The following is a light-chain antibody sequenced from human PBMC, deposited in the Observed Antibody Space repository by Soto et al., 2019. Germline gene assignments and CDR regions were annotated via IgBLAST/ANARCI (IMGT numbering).Light chain of an antibody. CDR2: GAS. J-gene: IGKJ1*01. CDR1: QSVVSRY. V-gene: IGKV3-20*01. CDR3: QQFDSSVTWT. Sequence: EIVLTQSPGTLSLSPGERATLSCRASQSVVSRYLAWYQHKPGQAPRLLLYGASNRATGIPDRFRGSGSGTDFTLTSSRLAPEDFAVYYCQQFDSSVTWTFGQGTKVDIK.